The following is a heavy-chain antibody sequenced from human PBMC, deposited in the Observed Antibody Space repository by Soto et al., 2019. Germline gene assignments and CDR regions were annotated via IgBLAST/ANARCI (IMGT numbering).Heavy chain of an antibody. V-gene: IGHV2-5*02. CDR3: AHRWGDCTNGVCFDAFDI. D-gene: IGHD2-8*01. CDR1: GFSLSTSGVG. Sequence: SGPTLVKPTQTLTLTCTFSGFSLSTSGVGVGWIRQPPGKALEWLALIYWDDDKRYSPSLKSRLTITKDTSKNQVVLTMTNMDPVDTATYYCAHRWGDCTNGVCFDAFDIWGQGTMVTVS. CDR2: IYWDDDK. J-gene: IGHJ3*02.